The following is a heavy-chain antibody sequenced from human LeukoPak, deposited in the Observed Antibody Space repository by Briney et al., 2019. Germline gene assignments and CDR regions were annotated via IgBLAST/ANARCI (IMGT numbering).Heavy chain of an antibody. Sequence: GGSLRLSSAASGFTVITNDMTCVRQAPGKGLEWVSVLYSDGNTKYADSVQGRFTISRDNSKNTLYLEMNSLSPDDTAVYYCARGVEPLAANTLAYWGQGTLVTVSS. J-gene: IGHJ4*02. CDR1: GFTVITND. V-gene: IGHV3-53*01. CDR2: LYSDGNT. CDR3: ARGVEPLAANTLAY. D-gene: IGHD1-14*01.